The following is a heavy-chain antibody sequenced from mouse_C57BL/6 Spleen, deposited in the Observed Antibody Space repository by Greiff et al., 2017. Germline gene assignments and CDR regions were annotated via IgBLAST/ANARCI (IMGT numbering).Heavy chain of an antibody. CDR3: VRFSITTVVDPYAMDY. Sequence: QVQLQQSGAELVKPGASVKISYKASGYAFSSYWMNWVKQRPGKGLEWIGQIYPGDGDTNYNGKFKGKATMTADKSSSTAYMQLSSLTSEDSAVYFWVRFSITTVVDPYAMDYWGQGTSVTVSS. CDR1: GYAFSSYW. J-gene: IGHJ4*01. V-gene: IGHV1-80*01. CDR2: IYPGDGDT. D-gene: IGHD1-1*01.